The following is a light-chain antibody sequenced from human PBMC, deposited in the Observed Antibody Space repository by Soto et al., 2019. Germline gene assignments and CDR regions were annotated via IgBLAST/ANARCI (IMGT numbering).Light chain of an antibody. CDR3: QHYNSYSEA. Sequence: DIQMTQPPSTLSASVGDRVTITCRASQSITNRLAWYQQKPGKAPKLLIYKASTLKSGVPSRFSGSGSGTEFTLTISSLQPDDFATYYCQHYNSYSEAFGQGTKVDIK. J-gene: IGKJ1*01. V-gene: IGKV1-5*03. CDR2: KAS. CDR1: QSITNR.